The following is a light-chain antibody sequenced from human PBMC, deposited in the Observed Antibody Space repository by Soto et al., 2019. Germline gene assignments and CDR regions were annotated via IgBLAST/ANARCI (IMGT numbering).Light chain of an antibody. V-gene: IGKV3-20*01. CDR3: HQYGSSPAT. CDR1: QSVSSSF. CDR2: GAS. J-gene: IGKJ1*01. Sequence: EIVLSPSPGTLSLFPGGRATLSCRCSQSVSSSFLAWYQQKPGQAPRLLIYGASSRATGIPDRFSGSGSGTDFTLTISRLEPEDFAVYYCHQYGSSPATFGQGTKVDIK.